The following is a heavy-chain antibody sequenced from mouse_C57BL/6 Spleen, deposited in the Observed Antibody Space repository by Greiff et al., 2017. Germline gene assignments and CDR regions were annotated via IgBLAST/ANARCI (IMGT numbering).Heavy chain of an antibody. V-gene: IGHV5-17*01. CDR1: GFTFSDYG. CDR3: ARGGWSPYYYAMDY. J-gene: IGHJ4*01. D-gene: IGHD2-3*01. CDR2: ISSGSSTI. Sequence: EVKLMESGGGLVKPGGSLKLSCAASGFTFSDYGMHWVRQAPEKGLEWVAYISSGSSTIYYADTVKGRFTISRDNAKNTLFLQMTSLRSEDTAMYYCARGGWSPYYYAMDYWGQGTSVTVSS.